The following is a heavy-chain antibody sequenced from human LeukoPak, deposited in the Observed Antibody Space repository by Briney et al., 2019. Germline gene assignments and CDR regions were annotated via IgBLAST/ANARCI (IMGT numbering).Heavy chain of an antibody. Sequence: GGSLRLSCAASAFTFRSFGMQWVRQAPGKGLEWVAFISSDGRNVYYADSVNGRFSISRDNFKATLYLQMNSLRPEDTAVYYCAKGQQGHMWLDNWGQGTLVIVSS. CDR1: AFTFRSFG. J-gene: IGHJ4*02. CDR3: AKGQQGHMWLDN. D-gene: IGHD6-13*01. CDR2: ISSDGRNV. V-gene: IGHV3-30*18.